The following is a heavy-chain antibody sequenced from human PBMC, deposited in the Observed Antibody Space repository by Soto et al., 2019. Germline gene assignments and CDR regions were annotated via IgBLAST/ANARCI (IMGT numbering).Heavy chain of an antibody. CDR2: IYYSGST. CDR3: ARGRDFWSGYLTYYFDY. Sequence: SSETLSLTCTVSGGSISSYYWSWIRQPPGKGLEWIGYIYYSGSTNYNPSIKSRVTISVDTSKNQFSLKLSSVTAADTAVYYCARGRDFWSGYLTYYFDYWGQGTLVTVSS. CDR1: GGSISSYY. J-gene: IGHJ4*02. D-gene: IGHD3-3*01. V-gene: IGHV4-59*01.